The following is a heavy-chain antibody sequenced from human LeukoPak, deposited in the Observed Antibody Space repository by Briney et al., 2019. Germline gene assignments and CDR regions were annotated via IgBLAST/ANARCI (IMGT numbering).Heavy chain of an antibody. J-gene: IGHJ4*02. CDR3: ARSYYDILTGPIGGGYYFDY. CDR2: IYHSGST. CDR1: GGSISSGGYY. D-gene: IGHD3-9*01. V-gene: IGHV4-30-2*01. Sequence: SQTLSLTCTVSGGSISSGGYYWSWIRQPPGKGLEWIGYIYHSGSTYYNPSLKSRVTISVDTSKNQFSLKLSSVTAADTAVYYCARSYYDILTGPIGGGYYFDYWGQGTLVTVSS.